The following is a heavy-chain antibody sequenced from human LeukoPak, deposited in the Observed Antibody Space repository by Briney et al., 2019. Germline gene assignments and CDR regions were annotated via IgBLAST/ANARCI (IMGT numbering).Heavy chain of an antibody. Sequence: GESLKISCKGSGYSFTSYWIGWVRQMPGKGLEWMGIIYPRDSDTRCSPSFQGQVTISADKSISTAYLQWGSLKASDTAMYYCVRQDYDSGSRPYFDPWGQGTLVTVSS. V-gene: IGHV5-51*01. J-gene: IGHJ5*02. CDR2: IYPRDSDT. D-gene: IGHD3-10*01. CDR1: GYSFTSYW. CDR3: VRQDYDSGSRPYFDP.